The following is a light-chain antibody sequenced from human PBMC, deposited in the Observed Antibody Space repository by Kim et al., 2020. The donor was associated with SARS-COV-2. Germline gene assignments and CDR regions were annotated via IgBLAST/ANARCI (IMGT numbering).Light chain of an antibody. CDR2: WAS. Sequence: DIVMTQSPDSLAVALGERATINCKSSQNILYNSNNKNYLAWYRQKPGQPPELLIYWASTRASGVPDRFSGSGSGTDFTLTIGSLQAEDVAVYYCQQYYSAPRTFGQGTKVEIK. CDR3: QQYYSAPRT. V-gene: IGKV4-1*01. J-gene: IGKJ1*01. CDR1: QNILYNSNNKNY.